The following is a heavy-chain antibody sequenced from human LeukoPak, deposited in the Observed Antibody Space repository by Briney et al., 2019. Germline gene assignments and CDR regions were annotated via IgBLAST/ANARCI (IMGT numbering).Heavy chain of an antibody. Sequence: ASVKVSCKASGYTFTSYGISWVRQAPGQGLEWMGWISAYNGNTNYAQKLQGRVTMTTDTSTSTAYMELRSLRSDDTAVYYCARVFGGGRYYLNYFDYWGQGTLVTVSS. CDR2: ISAYNGNT. CDR3: ARVFGGGRYYLNYFDY. J-gene: IGHJ4*02. D-gene: IGHD1-26*01. CDR1: GYTFTSYG. V-gene: IGHV1-18*01.